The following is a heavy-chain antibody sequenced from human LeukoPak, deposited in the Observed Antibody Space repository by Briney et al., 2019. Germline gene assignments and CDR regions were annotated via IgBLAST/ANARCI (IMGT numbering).Heavy chain of an antibody. D-gene: IGHD6-13*01. V-gene: IGHV4-4*07. CDR1: GGSISSYY. CDR2: IYTSGST. Sequence: PSETLSLTCTVSGGSISSYYWSWIRQPAGKGLEWIGRIYTSGSTNYNPSLKSRVTMSVDTSKNQFSLKLSSVTAADTAVHYCASEHPYSSSWSIDYWGQGTLVTVSS. J-gene: IGHJ4*02. CDR3: ASEHPYSSSWSIDY.